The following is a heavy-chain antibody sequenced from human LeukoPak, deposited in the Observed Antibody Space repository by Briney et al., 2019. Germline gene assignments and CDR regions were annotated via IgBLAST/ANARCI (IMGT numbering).Heavy chain of an antibody. Sequence: KSSETLSLTCTVSGGSISCYYWSWIRQPPGKGLEWIGYIYYSGSTNYNPSLKSRVTISVDTSKNQFSLKLSSVTAADTAVYYCARNGYGYHFDYWGQGTLVTVSS. D-gene: IGHD5-18*01. J-gene: IGHJ4*02. CDR2: IYYSGST. V-gene: IGHV4-59*01. CDR3: ARNGYGYHFDY. CDR1: GGSISCYY.